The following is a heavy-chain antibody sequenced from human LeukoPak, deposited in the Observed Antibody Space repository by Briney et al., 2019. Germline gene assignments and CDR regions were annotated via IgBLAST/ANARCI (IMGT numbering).Heavy chain of an antibody. CDR2: INPNSGGT. Sequence: ASVKVSCKASGYTFTGYYMHWERQAPGQGLEWMGWINPNSGGTNYAQKFQGRVTMTRDTSISTAYMELSRLGSDDTAVYYCARVRVAPARQFDPWGQGTLVTVSS. D-gene: IGHD6-6*01. J-gene: IGHJ5*02. CDR3: ARVRVAPARQFDP. CDR1: GYTFTGYY. V-gene: IGHV1-2*02.